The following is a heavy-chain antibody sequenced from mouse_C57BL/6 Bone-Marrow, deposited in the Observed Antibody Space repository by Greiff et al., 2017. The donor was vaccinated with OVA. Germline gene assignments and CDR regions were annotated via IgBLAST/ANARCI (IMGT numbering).Heavy chain of an antibody. CDR3: ASEGLLLRRAWFAY. D-gene: IGHD1-1*01. CDR1: GYAFSSSW. J-gene: IGHJ3*01. V-gene: IGHV1-82*01. CDR2: IYPGDGDT. Sequence: QVQLKQSGPELVKPGASVKISCKASGYAFSSSWMNWVKQRPGKGLAWIGRIYPGDGDTNYNGKFKGKATLTADKSSSTAYMQLSSLTSEDSAVYVCASEGLLLRRAWFAYWGQGTLVTVSA.